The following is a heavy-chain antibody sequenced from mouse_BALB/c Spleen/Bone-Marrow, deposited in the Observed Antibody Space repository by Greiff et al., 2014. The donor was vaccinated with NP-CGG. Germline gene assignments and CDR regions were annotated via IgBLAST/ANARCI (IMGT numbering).Heavy chain of an antibody. CDR2: IDPANVNT. CDR1: GFNIKDTY. J-gene: IGHJ3*01. D-gene: IGHD1-2*01. Sequence: EVKLMESGAELVNPGASVKLSCTASGFNIKDTYMHWVKQRPEQGLEWIGRIDPANVNTKYDPNFQGKATITADTSSNTAYLQLSSLTSEDTAVYYCARGGHYYGYWFAYWGQGTLVTVSA. V-gene: IGHV14-3*02. CDR3: ARGGHYYGYWFAY.